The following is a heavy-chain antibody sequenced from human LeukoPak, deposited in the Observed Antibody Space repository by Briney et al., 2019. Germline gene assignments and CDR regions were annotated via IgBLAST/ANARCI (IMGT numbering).Heavy chain of an antibody. CDR1: GFTFSTYV. D-gene: IGHD3-3*01. J-gene: IGHJ4*02. CDR2: ISGSGGST. CDR3: ARDPSQDNYDFWSGYYKISSGEDY. Sequence: PGGSLRLSCAASGFTFSTYVVNWVRQAPGKVLQWVSTISGSGGSTYYADSVKGRFTISSDNSKNSLYLQMNSLRAEDTAVYYCARDPSQDNYDFWSGYYKISSGEDYWGQGTLVTVSS. V-gene: IGHV3-23*01.